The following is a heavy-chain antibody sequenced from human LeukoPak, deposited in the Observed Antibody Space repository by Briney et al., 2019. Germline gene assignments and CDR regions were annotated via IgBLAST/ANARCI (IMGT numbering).Heavy chain of an antibody. J-gene: IGHJ4*02. CDR3: ARIAPDYGSGSHLDY. V-gene: IGHV2-70*11. D-gene: IGHD3-10*01. CDR2: IDWDDDK. CDR1: GFSLSTSGMC. Sequence: ESGPTLVNPTQTLTLTCTYSGFSLSTSGMCVSWIRQPPGKALEWLARIDWDDDKYYSTSLKTKLTISKDTSKNQVVLTMTNMDPVDTATYYCARIAPDYGSGSHLDYWGQGTLVTVSS.